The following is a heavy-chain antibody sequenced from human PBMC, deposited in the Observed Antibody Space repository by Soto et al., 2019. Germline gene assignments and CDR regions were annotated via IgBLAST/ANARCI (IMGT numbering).Heavy chain of an antibody. D-gene: IGHD6-13*01. CDR2: ISGSGGST. CDR3: AKDVRYSSSWYSLVS. Sequence: GGSLRLSCAASGFTFSSFAMSWVRQAPGKGLDWVSAISGSGGSTYYADSVRGRFSVYKDKSRNTLYLQMDNLRVEDTAIYRCAKDVRYSSSWYSLVSWGQGTLVTVSS. J-gene: IGHJ4*02. CDR1: GFTFSSFA. V-gene: IGHV3-23*01.